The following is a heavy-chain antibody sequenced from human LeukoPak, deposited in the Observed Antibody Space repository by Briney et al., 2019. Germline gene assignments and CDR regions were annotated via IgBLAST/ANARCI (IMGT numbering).Heavy chain of an antibody. J-gene: IGHJ3*02. CDR2: IYHSGST. D-gene: IGHD3-10*01. V-gene: IGHV4-30-2*01. Sequence: SETLSLTCAVSGGSISSGGYSWSWIRQPPGKGLEWIGYIYHSGSTYYNPSLESRVTISVDRSKNQFSLKLSSVTAADTAVYYCARDGGGAFDIWGQGTMVTVSS. CDR1: GGSISSGGYS. CDR3: ARDGGGAFDI.